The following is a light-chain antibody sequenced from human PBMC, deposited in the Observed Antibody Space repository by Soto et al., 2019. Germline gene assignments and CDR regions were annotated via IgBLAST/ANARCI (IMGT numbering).Light chain of an antibody. Sequence: EIVMTQSPATLSVSPGERATLSCRASQSISSNLAWYQQKPGQAPRLLIYGASTRATGIPGRFSGSGSGTEFTLTISSLQSEDFAVYYCQQYKNWPPEYTFGQGTKLEIK. CDR1: QSISSN. J-gene: IGKJ2*01. CDR3: QQYKNWPPEYT. CDR2: GAS. V-gene: IGKV3-15*01.